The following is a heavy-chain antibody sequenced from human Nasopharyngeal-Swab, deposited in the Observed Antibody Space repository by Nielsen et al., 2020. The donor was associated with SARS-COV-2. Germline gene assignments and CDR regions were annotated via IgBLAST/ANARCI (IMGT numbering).Heavy chain of an antibody. V-gene: IGHV3-20*01. CDR1: GFTFDDYG. J-gene: IGHJ5*02. CDR2: INWNGGST. D-gene: IGHD5-12*01. Sequence: GGSLRLSCAAPGFTFDDYGMSWVRQAPGKGLEWVSGINWNGGSTGYADSVKGRFTISRDNAKNSLYLQMNSLRAEDTALYHCAGSGSGYARGWFDPWGQGTLVTVSS. CDR3: AGSGSGYARGWFDP.